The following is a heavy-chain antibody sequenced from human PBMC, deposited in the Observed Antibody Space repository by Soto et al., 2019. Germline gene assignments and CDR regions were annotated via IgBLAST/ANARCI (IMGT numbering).Heavy chain of an antibody. CDR1: GYTFTSYA. Sequence: QVQLVQSGAEVKKPGASVKVSCKASGYTFTSYAMHWVRQAPGQRLEWMGWINAGNGNTKYSQKFQGRVTITRDTSATTAYMELSSLRSQDTAVYYCARGPGGPDGPGDYWGQGTLVTASS. J-gene: IGHJ4*02. D-gene: IGHD2-15*01. CDR2: INAGNGNT. CDR3: ARGPGGPDGPGDY. V-gene: IGHV1-3*01.